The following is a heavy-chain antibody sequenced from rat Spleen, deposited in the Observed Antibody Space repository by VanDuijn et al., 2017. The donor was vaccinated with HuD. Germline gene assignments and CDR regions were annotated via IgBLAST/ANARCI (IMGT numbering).Heavy chain of an antibody. CDR1: GFTFSHYD. V-gene: IGHV5-7*01. CDR2: ISYDGSTT. Sequence: EVQLVETGGGLVQPGRSMKLSCAASGFTFSHYDMAWVRQAPKKGLEWVASISYDGSTTDYRDSVKGRFTISRDNAKSTLYLQMDSLRSEDTATYYCTRHFSPADYYSSFPVLYWGQGTLVTVSS. D-gene: IGHD1-2*01. CDR3: TRHFSPADYYSSFPVLY. J-gene: IGHJ3*01.